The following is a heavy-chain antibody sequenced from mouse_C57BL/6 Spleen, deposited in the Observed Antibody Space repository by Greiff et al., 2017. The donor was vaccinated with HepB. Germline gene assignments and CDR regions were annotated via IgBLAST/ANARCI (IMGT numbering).Heavy chain of an antibody. J-gene: IGHJ1*03. CDR2: IWSGGST. CDR1: GFSLTSYG. V-gene: IGHV2-2*01. Sequence: QVHVKQSGPGLVQPSQSLSITCTVSGFSLTSYGVHWVRQSPGKGLEWLGVIWSGGSTDYNAAFISRLSISKDNSKSQVFFKMNSLQADDTAIYYCARSEYFDVWGTGTTVTVSS. CDR3: ARSEYFDV.